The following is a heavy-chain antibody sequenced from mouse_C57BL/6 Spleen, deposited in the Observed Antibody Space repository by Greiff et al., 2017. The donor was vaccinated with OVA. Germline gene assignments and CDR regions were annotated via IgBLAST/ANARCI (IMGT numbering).Heavy chain of an antibody. CDR2: ISDGGSYT. CDR3: ARDTGTRFDY. V-gene: IGHV5-4*01. D-gene: IGHD4-1*01. J-gene: IGHJ2*01. Sequence: EVQGVESGGGLVKPGGSLKLSCAASGFTFSSYAMSWVRQTPEKRLEWVATISDGGSYTYYPDNVKGRFTISRDNAKNNLYLQMSHLKSEDTAMYYCARDTGTRFDYWGQGTTLTVSS. CDR1: GFTFSSYA.